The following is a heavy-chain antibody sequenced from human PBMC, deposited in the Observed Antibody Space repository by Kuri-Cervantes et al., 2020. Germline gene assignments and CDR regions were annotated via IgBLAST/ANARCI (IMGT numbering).Heavy chain of an antibody. Sequence: ESLKISCAIYGGYFSWYYWSLIRQPPGKGLEWIGEINHSGSTNYNPSLKSRVTISLDTSKNQFSLKLSSVTAADTAFYYCERGRDSGWYGFGPAPVAFDIWGQGTMVTVSS. CDR1: GGYFSWYY. CDR3: ERGRDSGWYGFGPAPVAFDI. CDR2: INHSGST. J-gene: IGHJ3*02. V-gene: IGHV4-34*01. D-gene: IGHD6-19*01.